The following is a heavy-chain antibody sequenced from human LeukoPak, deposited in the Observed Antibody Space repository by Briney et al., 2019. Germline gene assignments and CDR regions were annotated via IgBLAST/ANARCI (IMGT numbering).Heavy chain of an antibody. CDR1: GYTFTSYD. CDR2: MNPNSGNT. V-gene: IGHV1-8*03. J-gene: IGHJ4*02. Sequence: ASVKVSCKASGYTFTSYDINWVRQATGQGLEWMGWMNPNSGNTGYAQKSQGRVTITRNTSISTTYMALSSLRSEDTAVYYCARGAAGTVADYWGQGTLVTVSS. CDR3: ARGAAGTVADY. D-gene: IGHD6-13*01.